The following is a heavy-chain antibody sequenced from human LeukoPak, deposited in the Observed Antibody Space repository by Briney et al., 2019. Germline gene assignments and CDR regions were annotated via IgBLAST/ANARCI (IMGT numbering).Heavy chain of an antibody. Sequence: GGSLRLSCAASGFTFSSYAMHWVRQAPGKGLEWVAVISYDGSNKYYADSVKGRFTISRDNSKNTLYLQMNSLRAEDTAVYYCAKACSSGWYFDYWGQGTLVTVSS. J-gene: IGHJ4*02. CDR3: AKACSSGWYFDY. CDR2: ISYDGSNK. CDR1: GFTFSSYA. V-gene: IGHV3-30*04. D-gene: IGHD6-19*01.